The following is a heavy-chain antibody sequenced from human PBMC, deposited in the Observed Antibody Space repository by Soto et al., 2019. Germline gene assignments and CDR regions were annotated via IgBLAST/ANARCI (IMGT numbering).Heavy chain of an antibody. J-gene: IGHJ1*01. Sequence: SETLSLTCTVSGGSVSSGGYYWSLIRQPPGKGLEWIGYIYYSGSTNYNPSLKSRVTISVDTSKNQFSLKLSSVTAADTAVYYCASWGFYDSSGYYPEYFQHWGQGTLVTVS. D-gene: IGHD3-22*01. V-gene: IGHV4-61*08. CDR2: IYYSGST. CDR3: ASWGFYDSSGYYPEYFQH. CDR1: GGSVSSGGYY.